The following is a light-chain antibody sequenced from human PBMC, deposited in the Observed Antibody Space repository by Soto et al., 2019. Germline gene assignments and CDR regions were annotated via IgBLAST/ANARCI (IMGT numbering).Light chain of an antibody. CDR1: QSVSSY. J-gene: IGKJ4*01. Sequence: IVLTQSPATLSLSPGERATLSCRASQSVSSYLAWYQQKPGQAPRLLIYDASNRATGIPARFSGSGSGTDFTLTISSLEPEDFAVYYSQQRSNWPPSLTFGGGIKVDIK. CDR2: DAS. CDR3: QQRSNWPPSLT. V-gene: IGKV3-11*01.